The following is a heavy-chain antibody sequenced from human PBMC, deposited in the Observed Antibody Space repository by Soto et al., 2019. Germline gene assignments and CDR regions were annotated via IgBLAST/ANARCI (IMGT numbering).Heavy chain of an antibody. CDR3: AMVDNFGTPTPQHV. D-gene: IGHD5-12*01. CDR1: GYIFVNYG. J-gene: IGHJ6*02. CDR2: ISPYSGNT. Sequence: QVQLVQSGDEVRKPGSSVKVSCKASGYIFVNYGIAWVRQAPGQGLEWMGWISPYSGNTHYASKVQGRLTMTTDTTTSSARRDLGSLISDDTAVYYCAMVDNFGTPTPQHVWGQGTTVTVSS. V-gene: IGHV1-18*01.